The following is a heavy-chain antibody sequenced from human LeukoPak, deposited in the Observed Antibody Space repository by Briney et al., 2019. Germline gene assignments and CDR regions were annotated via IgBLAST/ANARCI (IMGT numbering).Heavy chain of an antibody. Sequence: SVKVSSKASGGTFSSYTISWVRQAPGQGLEWMGGIIPIFGTTNYAQKFQGRVTITADDSTSTAYMELNSLRSEDTAVYYCARSVGYSGYGIDYWGQGTLVTVSS. J-gene: IGHJ4*02. CDR2: IIPIFGTT. V-gene: IGHV1-69*13. D-gene: IGHD5-12*01. CDR1: GGTFSSYT. CDR3: ARSVGYSGYGIDY.